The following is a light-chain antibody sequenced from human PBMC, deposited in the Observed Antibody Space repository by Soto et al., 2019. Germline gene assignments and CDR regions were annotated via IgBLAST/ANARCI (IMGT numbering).Light chain of an antibody. Sequence: AIQLTQSPSSLSASVGDRVTITCRASQGISSALAWYQQKPGNAPKLLIYDASSLKSGVPSRFSGSGSGTDFTLTISSLQPEDFATYYCQQFNYYRTFGQGTKVDIK. CDR1: QGISSA. J-gene: IGKJ1*01. V-gene: IGKV1D-13*01. CDR3: QQFNYYRT. CDR2: DAS.